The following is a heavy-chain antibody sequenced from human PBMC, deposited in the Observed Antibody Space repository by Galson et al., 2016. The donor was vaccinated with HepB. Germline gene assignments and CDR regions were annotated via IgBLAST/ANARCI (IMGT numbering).Heavy chain of an antibody. CDR2: IWYDGSNE. J-gene: IGHJ4*02. V-gene: IGHV3-33*01. D-gene: IGHD3-10*01. Sequence: LEWVAVIWYDGSNEYYADSVKGRFTISRDNSKNTLYLQMNSLRAEDTAVYYCASLGSLGSFSRGLYWGQGALVTVSS. CDR3: ASLGSLGSFSRGLY.